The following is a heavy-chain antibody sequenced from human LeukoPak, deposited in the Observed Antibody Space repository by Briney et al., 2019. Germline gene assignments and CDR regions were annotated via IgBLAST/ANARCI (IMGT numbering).Heavy chain of an antibody. J-gene: IGHJ4*02. CDR3: ARLRQMWLAPFDY. D-gene: IGHD2-21*01. CDR1: GGSFIGYY. Sequence: SGALSLPCAVSGGSFIGYYWSWIRRPPGKGLEWIGEINHSGSTNYNPSLKSRVTISVDTSKNQFSLKLSSVTAADTAVYYCARLRQMWLAPFDYWGQGTLVTVSS. V-gene: IGHV4-34*01. CDR2: INHSGST.